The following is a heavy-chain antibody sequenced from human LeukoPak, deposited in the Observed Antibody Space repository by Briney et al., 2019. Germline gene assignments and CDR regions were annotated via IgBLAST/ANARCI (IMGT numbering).Heavy chain of an antibody. J-gene: IGHJ4*02. CDR1: GFTFTSSA. V-gene: IGHV1-58*02. CDR3: AAETYYYDSSGYPSLDY. D-gene: IGHD3-22*01. CDR2: IVVGSGNT. Sequence: ASVKVSRKASGFTFTSSAMQWVRQARGQRLEWIGWIVVGSGNTNYAQKFQERVTITRDMSTSTAYMELSSLRSEDTAVYYCAAETYYYDSSGYPSLDYWGQGTLVTVSS.